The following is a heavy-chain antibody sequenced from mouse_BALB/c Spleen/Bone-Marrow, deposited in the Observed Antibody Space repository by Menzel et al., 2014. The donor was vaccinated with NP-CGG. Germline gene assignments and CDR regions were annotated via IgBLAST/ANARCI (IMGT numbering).Heavy chain of an antibody. CDR2: INPDSSTI. J-gene: IGHJ4*01. CDR3: ARNAYYAMDY. CDR1: GFDFSRYW. Sequence: EVQGVESGGGLVQPGGSLKLSCAASGFDFSRYWMRWVRQAPGKGLEWIGEINPDSSTINYTPTLKDKFIITRDNAKNTQYLQMSKVRSEDTARYYCARNAYYAMDYWGQGTSVTVSS. V-gene: IGHV4-1*02.